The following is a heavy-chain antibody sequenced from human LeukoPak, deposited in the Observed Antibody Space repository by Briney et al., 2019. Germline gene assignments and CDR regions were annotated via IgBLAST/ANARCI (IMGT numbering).Heavy chain of an antibody. J-gene: IGHJ3*02. Sequence: ASVKVSCKASGGTFSSYAISWVRQAPGQGLEWMGGTIPIFGTANYAQKFQGRVTITADESTSTAYMELSSLRSEDTAVYYCAREGGDGEIAFDIWGQGTMVTVSS. CDR2: TIPIFGTA. CDR1: GGTFSSYA. D-gene: IGHD3-10*01. V-gene: IGHV1-69*13. CDR3: AREGGDGEIAFDI.